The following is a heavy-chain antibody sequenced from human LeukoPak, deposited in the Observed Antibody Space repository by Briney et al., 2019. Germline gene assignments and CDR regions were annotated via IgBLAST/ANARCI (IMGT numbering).Heavy chain of an antibody. CDR2: ISYDGSNK. J-gene: IGHJ4*02. D-gene: IGHD6-19*01. CDR1: GFTFSSYG. Sequence: GRSLRLSCAASGFTFSSYGMHWVRQGPGKGLEWVAVISYDGSNKYYADSVKGRFTISRDNSKNTLYLQMNSLRAEDMAVYYCAHIAVAGDFDYWGQGTLVTVSS. CDR3: AHIAVAGDFDY. V-gene: IGHV3-30*03.